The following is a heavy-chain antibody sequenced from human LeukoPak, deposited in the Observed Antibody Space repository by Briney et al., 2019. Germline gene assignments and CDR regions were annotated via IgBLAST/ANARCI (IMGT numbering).Heavy chain of an antibody. J-gene: IGHJ4*02. CDR2: ISYDGSNK. Sequence: GRSLRLSCAASGFTFSSYGMHWVRQAPGKGLEWVAVISYDGSNKYYADSVKGRFTISRDNSKNTLYLQMNSLRAEDTAVYYCAKDPISASGSYSYYFDYWGQGTLVTVSS. V-gene: IGHV3-30*18. CDR1: GFTFSSYG. CDR3: AKDPISASGSYSYYFDY. D-gene: IGHD1-26*01.